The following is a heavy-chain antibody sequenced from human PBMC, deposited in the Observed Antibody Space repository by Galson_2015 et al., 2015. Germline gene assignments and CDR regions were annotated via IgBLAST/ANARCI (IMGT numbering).Heavy chain of an antibody. CDR2: TYYRSKWYN. CDR3: ARQYRGGFDY. CDR1: GDSVSSNSDA. V-gene: IGHV6-1*01. Sequence: CAISGDSVSSNSDAWNWIRQSPSRGLEWLGRTYYRSKWYNDYALSARSRITVNPDTSKNQFSLQLNYVTPEDTAVYYCARQYRGGFDYGGQGPLVTASS. D-gene: IGHD1-26*01. J-gene: IGHJ4*02.